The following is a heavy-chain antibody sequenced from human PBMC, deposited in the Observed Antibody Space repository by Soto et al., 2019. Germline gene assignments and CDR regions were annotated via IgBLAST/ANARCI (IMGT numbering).Heavy chain of an antibody. J-gene: IGHJ6*02. CDR2: IYYSGST. D-gene: IGHD2-15*01. CDR3: ARVLSVGSFYYYYYGMDV. Sequence: QVQLQESGPGLVKPSETLSLTCTVSGGSISSYYWSWVRQPPGKGLAWIGYIYYSGSTNYNPSLKRRVTISVDTPKNQSSLRLSSVTAADTAVYYCARVLSVGSFYYYYYGMDVWCQGTTVTVS. CDR1: GGSISSYY. V-gene: IGHV4-59*01.